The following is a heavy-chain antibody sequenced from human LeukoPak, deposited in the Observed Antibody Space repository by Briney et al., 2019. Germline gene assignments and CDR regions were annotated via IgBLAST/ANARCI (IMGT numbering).Heavy chain of an antibody. Sequence: PGRSLSLSCSASGFLFSSFAMRWVRQTPGKGLEWVAVISYDGRDKVYRDSVKGRFTISRDNSNNTVLLQMNSLREEDSGLYYCARDPQPYGDYGRFDNWGQGTLITVSS. D-gene: IGHD4-17*01. CDR1: GFLFSSFA. CDR2: ISYDGRDK. J-gene: IGHJ4*02. CDR3: ARDPQPYGDYGRFDN. V-gene: IGHV3-30*04.